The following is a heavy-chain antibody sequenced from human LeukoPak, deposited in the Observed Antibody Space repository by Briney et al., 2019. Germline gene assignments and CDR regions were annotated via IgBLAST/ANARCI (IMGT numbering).Heavy chain of an antibody. CDR2: IYDSGST. CDR1: GGSISSSSYY. CDR3: ASLHITYYYDSSGYPDDY. Sequence: SETLSLTCTVSGGSISSSSYYWGWIRQPPGKGLEWIGSIYDSGSTYYNPSLKSRVTISVGTSKNQFSLKLSSVTAADTAVYYCASLHITYYYDSSGYPDDYWGQGALVTVSS. J-gene: IGHJ4*02. D-gene: IGHD3-22*01. V-gene: IGHV4-39*01.